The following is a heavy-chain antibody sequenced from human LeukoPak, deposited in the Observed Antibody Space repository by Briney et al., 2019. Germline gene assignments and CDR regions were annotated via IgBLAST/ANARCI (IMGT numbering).Heavy chain of an antibody. CDR1: GFSLSPYGED. J-gene: IGHJ4*02. Sequence: SGPTLVKPTQTLTLTCTFSGFSLSPYGEDVAWIRQPPGKALEWLALIYWDDDKRYSPSLKSRLTIAKDTSKNQVVLTMTNMDPVDTATYYCVHYPNYDYWGQGTLVTVSS. V-gene: IGHV2-5*02. CDR3: VHYPNYDY. CDR2: IYWDDDK.